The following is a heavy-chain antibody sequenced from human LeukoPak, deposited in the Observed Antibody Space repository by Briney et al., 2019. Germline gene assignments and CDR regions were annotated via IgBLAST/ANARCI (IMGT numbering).Heavy chain of an antibody. CDR3: ARYGLLGLSEINAFDI. CDR2: INHSGST. D-gene: IGHD2-2*01. J-gene: IGHJ3*02. CDR1: GGSFSGYY. Sequence: PSETLSLTCAVYGGSFSGYYWSWIRQPPGKGLEWIGEINHSGSTNYNPSLKSRVTISVDTSKNQFSLKLNSVTAADTAVYYCARYGLLGLSEINAFDIWGQGTRVTVSS. V-gene: IGHV4-34*01.